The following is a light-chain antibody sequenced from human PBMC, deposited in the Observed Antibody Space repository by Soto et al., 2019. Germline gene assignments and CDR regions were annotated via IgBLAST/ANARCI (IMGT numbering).Light chain of an antibody. CDR1: SSNIGSNI. Sequence: QSVLTQTPSVSGTPGQRVTISCSGSSSNIGSNIVNWYQQLPGTAPKLLLYNNNQRPSGVPDRFSDSKSGTSASLAISGLQSEDEADYFCAAWDDSLNEVVFGGGTKLTVL. J-gene: IGLJ2*01. CDR2: NNN. CDR3: AAWDDSLNEVV. V-gene: IGLV1-44*01.